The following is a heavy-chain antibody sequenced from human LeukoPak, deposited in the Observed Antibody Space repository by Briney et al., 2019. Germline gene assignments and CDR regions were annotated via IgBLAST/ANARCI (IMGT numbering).Heavy chain of an antibody. J-gene: IGHJ4*02. V-gene: IGHV4-38-2*02. CDR3: ARDFPGRFGSISSPYFDY. Sequence: SETLSLTCTVSGYSISSGYYWGWIRQPPGKGLEWIGSIYHSGSTYYNPSLKSRVTISVDTSKNQFSLKLSSVTAADTAVYYCARDFPGRFGSISSPYFDYWGQGTLVTVSS. CDR1: GYSISSGYY. D-gene: IGHD3-10*01. CDR2: IYHSGST.